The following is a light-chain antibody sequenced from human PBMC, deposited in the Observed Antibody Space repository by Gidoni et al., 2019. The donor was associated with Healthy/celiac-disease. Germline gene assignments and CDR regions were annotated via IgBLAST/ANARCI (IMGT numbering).Light chain of an antibody. Sequence: SSELTQDPAVSVALGQTVRITCQGDSLRSYYSSWYQQKPGQAPVLVIYGKNNRPSGLPDRFSGSSSGNTASLTSTGAQAEDEADYYCNSRDSSGKVFGGGTKLTVL. V-gene: IGLV3-19*01. J-gene: IGLJ3*02. CDR1: SLRSYY. CDR3: NSRDSSGKV. CDR2: GKN.